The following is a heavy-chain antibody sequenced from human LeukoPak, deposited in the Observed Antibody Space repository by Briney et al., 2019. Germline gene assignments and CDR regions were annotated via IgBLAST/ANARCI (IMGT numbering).Heavy chain of an antibody. Sequence: GGSLRLSCAASGFTFSSYWMHWVRQAPGKGLVWVSRINSDGSSTTYADSVKGRFTISRDNAKNTPYLQMNSLRAEDTAVYYCASSYRLENDYWGQGTLVTVSS. D-gene: IGHD1-1*01. CDR3: ASSYRLENDY. V-gene: IGHV3-74*01. J-gene: IGHJ4*02. CDR2: INSDGSST. CDR1: GFTFSSYW.